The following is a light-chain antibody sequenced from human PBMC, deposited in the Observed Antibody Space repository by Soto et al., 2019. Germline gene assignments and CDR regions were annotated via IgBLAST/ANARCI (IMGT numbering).Light chain of an antibody. J-gene: IGLJ3*02. CDR3: VSWDNSLRGRV. V-gene: IGLV1-47*02. CDR1: HSNSGSNY. CDR2: SND. Sequence: QSVLTQPPSASGTPGQRVTISCSGSHSNSGSNYVYWYQQLPGTAPKLLIHSNDQRPSGVPDRFSGSKSGATASLAISGLRSDDEADYYCVSWDNSLRGRVFGGGTKLTVL.